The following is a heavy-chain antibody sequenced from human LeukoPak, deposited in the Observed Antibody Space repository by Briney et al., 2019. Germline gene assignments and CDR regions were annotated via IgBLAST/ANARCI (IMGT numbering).Heavy chain of an antibody. CDR2: IYYSGST. V-gene: IGHV4-31*03. CDR3: ARSYSSSWPNYYYYYGMDV. CDR1: GGSISSGGYY. J-gene: IGHJ6*02. D-gene: IGHD6-13*01. Sequence: SETLSLTCTVSGGSISSGGYYWSWIRQHPGKGLEWIGYIYYSGSTYYNPSLKSRVTISVDTSKNQFSLKLSSVTAADTAVYYCARSYSSSWPNYYYYYGMDVWGQGTTVTVSS.